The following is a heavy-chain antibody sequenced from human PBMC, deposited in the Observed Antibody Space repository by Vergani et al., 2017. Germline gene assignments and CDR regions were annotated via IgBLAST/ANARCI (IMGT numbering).Heavy chain of an antibody. CDR3: ARNPDCGGDCYSDAFDI. D-gene: IGHD2-21*02. V-gene: IGHV4-59*01. J-gene: IGHJ3*02. CDR1: GGSISSYS. CDR2: VRLRTNT. Sequence: QVHLQEAGPGLVEPSETLSLICSVSGGSISSYSWSWIRQTPGKGLEWIGSVRLRTNTNYNPSLNSRVTISVDMSKNQFSLKVRSVTAADSAMYYCARNPDCGGDCYSDAFDIWGQGTMVTVSS.